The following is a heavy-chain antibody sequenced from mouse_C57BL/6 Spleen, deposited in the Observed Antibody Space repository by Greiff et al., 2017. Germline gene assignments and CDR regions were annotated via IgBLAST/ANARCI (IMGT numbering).Heavy chain of an antibody. CDR3: ASYYGSSYPWFAY. Sequence: VQLQQSGPGLVKPSQSLSLTCSVTGYSITSGYYWNWIRQFPGNKLEWMGYISYDGSNNYNPSLKNRISITRDTSKNQFFLKLNSVTTEDTATYYCASYYGSSYPWFAYWGQGTLVTVSA. CDR1: GYSITSGYY. D-gene: IGHD1-1*01. J-gene: IGHJ3*01. V-gene: IGHV3-6*01. CDR2: ISYDGSN.